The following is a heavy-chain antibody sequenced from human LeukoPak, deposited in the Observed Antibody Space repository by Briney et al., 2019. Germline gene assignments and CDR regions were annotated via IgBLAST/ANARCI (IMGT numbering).Heavy chain of an antibody. CDR3: ARGKVLTGHYDPTSTLFFDP. CDR2: IYSNGNT. J-gene: IGHJ5*02. D-gene: IGHD3-9*01. Sequence: PSETLSLTCSVAGGSLSNFYWSWLRQPPGKGLEWLGFIYSNGNTNYYPSLKHRVTMSVDTSKNQFSLKLRSVTAADTAMYFCARGKVLTGHYDPTSTLFFDPWGQGTLAIVSS. V-gene: IGHV4-59*01. CDR1: GGSLSNFY.